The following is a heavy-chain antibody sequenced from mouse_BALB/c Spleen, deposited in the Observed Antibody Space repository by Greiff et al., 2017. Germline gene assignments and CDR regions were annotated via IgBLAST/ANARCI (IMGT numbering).Heavy chain of an antibody. CDR1: GFAFSSYD. V-gene: IGHV5-12-1*01. Sequence: EVQVVESGGGLVKPGGSLKLSCAASGFAFSSYDMSWVRQTPEKRLEWVAYIGSGGGSTYYPDTVKGRFTISRDNAKNTLYLQMSSLKSEDTAMYFCAKHVYGDHYYAMDYRGQGTSVTVSS. CDR3: AKHVYGDHYYAMDY. CDR2: IGSGGGST. D-gene: IGHD2-13*01. J-gene: IGHJ4*01.